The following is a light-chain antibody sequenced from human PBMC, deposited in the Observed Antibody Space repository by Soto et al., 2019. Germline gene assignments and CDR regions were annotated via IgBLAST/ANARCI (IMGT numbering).Light chain of an antibody. CDR1: SSDVGGYNF. CDR2: DVD. Sequence: QSALTQPASVSGSPGQSITISCTGTSSDVGGYNFVSWYQQHPGKAPKLMIHDVDHRPSGVSNRFSGSKSGNTASLTISGLQADDEAYYYCSSYRSSNTVVFGGGTQLTVL. J-gene: IGLJ3*02. CDR3: SSYRSSNTVV. V-gene: IGLV2-14*03.